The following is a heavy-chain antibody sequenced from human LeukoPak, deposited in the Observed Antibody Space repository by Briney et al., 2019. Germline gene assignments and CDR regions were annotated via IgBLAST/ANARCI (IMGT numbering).Heavy chain of an antibody. CDR1: GYTFTGYY. CDR2: INPNSGGT. V-gene: IGHV1-2*02. Sequence: ASVKVFFKASGYTFTGYYMHWVRQAPGQGLEWMGWINPNSGGTNYAQKFQGRVTMTRDTSISTAYMELSRLRSDDTAVYYCARDPRYYYGSGSQSPDYWGQGTLVTVSS. CDR3: ARDPRYYYGSGSQSPDY. J-gene: IGHJ4*02. D-gene: IGHD3-10*01.